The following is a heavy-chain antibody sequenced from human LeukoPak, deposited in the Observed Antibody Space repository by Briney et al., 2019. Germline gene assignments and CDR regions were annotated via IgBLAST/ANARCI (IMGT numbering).Heavy chain of an antibody. CDR3: ARARRAVTFHHYFDY. Sequence: SETLSLTCAVYGGSFSGYYWSWVRQPPGKGLEWIGEINHSGCTNYNPSLKSRVTISVDTSKNQFSPKLSSVTAADTAVYYCARARRAVTFHHYFDYWGQGTLVTVSS. D-gene: IGHD4-17*01. CDR2: INHSGCT. CDR1: GGSFSGYY. V-gene: IGHV4-34*01. J-gene: IGHJ4*02.